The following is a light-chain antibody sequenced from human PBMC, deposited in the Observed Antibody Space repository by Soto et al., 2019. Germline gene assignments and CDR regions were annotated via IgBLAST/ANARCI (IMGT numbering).Light chain of an antibody. CDR3: QHYNRYSEA. V-gene: IGKV1-5*03. Sequence: DIQMTQSPSTLSGSVGDRATITCRASQTISSWLAWYQQKPGKAPKLLIYKASTLKSGVPSRFSGSGSGTELTLTISSLQPHDFETYYCQHYNRYSEAFGQGTKV. CDR1: QTISSW. CDR2: KAS. J-gene: IGKJ1*01.